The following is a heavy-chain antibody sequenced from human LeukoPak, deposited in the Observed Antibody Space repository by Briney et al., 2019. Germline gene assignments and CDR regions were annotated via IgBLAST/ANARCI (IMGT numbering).Heavy chain of an antibody. CDR3: AKDINYGSPPTHYYYYGMDV. D-gene: IGHD3-10*01. Sequence: GGSLRLSCAASGFTFSTYAMSWVRQAPGKGLEWVSSISGTAASTYYADSVKGRFTISRDNSKNTLYLQMNSLRAEDTAVYYCAKDINYGSPPTHYYYYGMDVWGQGTTVTVSS. CDR2: ISGTAAST. CDR1: GFTFSTYA. J-gene: IGHJ6*02. V-gene: IGHV3-23*01.